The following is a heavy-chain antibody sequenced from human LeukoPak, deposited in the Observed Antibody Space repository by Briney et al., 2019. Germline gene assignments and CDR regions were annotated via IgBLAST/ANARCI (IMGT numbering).Heavy chain of an antibody. J-gene: IGHJ4*02. D-gene: IGHD4-17*01. V-gene: IGHV3-33*06. CDR1: GFTFSSYG. CDR3: AKAGLGGDYEGNYFDY. CDR2: IWYDGSNK. Sequence: GRSLRLSCAASGFTFSSYGMLWVRQAPGKGLEWVAVIWYDGSNKYYADSVKGRFTISRDNSKKTLYLQMNSLRAEDTAVYYCAKAGLGGDYEGNYFDYWGQGTLVTVSS.